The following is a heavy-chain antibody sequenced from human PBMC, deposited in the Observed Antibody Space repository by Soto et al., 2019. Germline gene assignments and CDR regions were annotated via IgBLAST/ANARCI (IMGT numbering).Heavy chain of an antibody. CDR2: IKQDGSEK. CDR3: ARDDLAVAGNF. Sequence: LRLSCAASGLSFSTYWMSWVRQPPGKGLEWVANIKQDGSEKYYVDSVKGRFTISRDNATNSLYLQMNSLSVEDTAVYYCARDDLAVAGNFWRQGPLVTVSS. V-gene: IGHV3-7*03. CDR1: GLSFSTYW. J-gene: IGHJ4*02. D-gene: IGHD6-19*01.